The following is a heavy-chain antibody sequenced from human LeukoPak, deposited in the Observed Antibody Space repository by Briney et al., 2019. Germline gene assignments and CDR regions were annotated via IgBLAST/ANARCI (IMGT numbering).Heavy chain of an antibody. V-gene: IGHV3-21*01. CDR1: GFTFSSYS. J-gene: IGHJ3*02. D-gene: IGHD1-20*01. CDR2: ISSSSSYI. CDR3: ARDYNWSDAAFDI. Sequence: GGSLRLSCAASGFTFSSYSMNWVRQAPGKGLEGVSSISSSSSYIYYADSVKGRFTISRDNAKNSLYLQMNSLRAEDTAVYYCARDYNWSDAAFDIWGQGTMVTVSS.